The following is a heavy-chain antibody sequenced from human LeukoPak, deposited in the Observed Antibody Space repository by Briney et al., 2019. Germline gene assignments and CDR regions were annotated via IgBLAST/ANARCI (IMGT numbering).Heavy chain of an antibody. D-gene: IGHD2-15*01. CDR1: GFTFSSYW. CDR3: AKDQFSYCSGGSCQFDY. J-gene: IGHJ4*02. V-gene: IGHV3-23*01. CDR2: ISGSGGST. Sequence: PGGSLRLSCAASGFTFSSYWMSWVRQAPGKGLEWVSAISGSGGSTYYADSVKGRFTISRDNSKNTLYLQMNSLRAEDTAVYYCAKDQFSYCSGGSCQFDYWGQGTLVTVSS.